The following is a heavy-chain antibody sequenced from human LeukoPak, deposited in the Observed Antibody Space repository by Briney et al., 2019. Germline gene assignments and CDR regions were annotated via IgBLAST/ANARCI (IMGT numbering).Heavy chain of an antibody. V-gene: IGHV1-18*01. J-gene: IGHJ4*02. CDR2: ISGYNGNT. CDR1: GYTFTNYG. D-gene: IGHD2-15*01. Sequence: ASVKVSCKAFGYTFTNYGISWVRQAPGQGLEWMGWISGYNGNTNYAQKLQGRGTMTTDTSTSTVYMEMRSLRSDDTAVYYCARVAPNRRYCSGGSCLNYFDYWGQGTLVTVSS. CDR3: ARVAPNRRYCSGGSCLNYFDY.